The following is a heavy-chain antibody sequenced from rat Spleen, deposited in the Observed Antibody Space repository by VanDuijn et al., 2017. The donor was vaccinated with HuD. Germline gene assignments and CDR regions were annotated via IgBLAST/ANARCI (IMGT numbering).Heavy chain of an antibody. CDR1: GFTLSDYY. J-gene: IGHJ2*01. Sequence: EVQLVESGGGLVQPGRSLKLSCAASGFTLSDYYMAWVRQAPKKGLEWVASISYEGSSTYYGDSVKGRFTISRDNAKSTLYLQMDSLRSEDTDTYYCAREGTYYGDYFDYWGQGVMVTVSS. D-gene: IGHD1-9*01. CDR2: ISYEGSST. V-gene: IGHV5-22*01. CDR3: AREGTYYGDYFDY.